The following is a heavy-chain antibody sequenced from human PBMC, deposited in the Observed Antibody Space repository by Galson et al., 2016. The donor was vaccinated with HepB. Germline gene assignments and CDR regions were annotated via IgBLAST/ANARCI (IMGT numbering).Heavy chain of an antibody. V-gene: IGHV1-69*13. D-gene: IGHD2-8*02. Sequence: SVKVSCKAAGGTFSNYAISWVRQAPGQGLEWMGGIMPLFGAANSAQKFQATVTITADSTSTVYMELSRLTSEDTAVYYCAREPLIVLVVGSYYFDCWGQGTRVTVSS. CDR1: GGTFSNYA. CDR2: IMPLFGAA. CDR3: AREPLIVLVVGSYYFDC. J-gene: IGHJ4*02.